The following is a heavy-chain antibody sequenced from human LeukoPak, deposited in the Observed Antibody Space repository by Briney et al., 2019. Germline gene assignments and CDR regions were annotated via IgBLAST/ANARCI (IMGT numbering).Heavy chain of an antibody. CDR1: GFTFSSYW. CDR3: AKDIVRYFDWLLANFDY. CDR2: ISWNSGSI. Sequence: GGSLRLSCAASGFTFSSYWMSWVRQAPGKGLEWVSGISWNSGSIGYADSVKGRFTISRDNAKNSLYLQMNSLRAEDTALYYCAKDIVRYFDWLLANFDYWGQGTLVTVSS. D-gene: IGHD3-9*01. J-gene: IGHJ4*02. V-gene: IGHV3-9*01.